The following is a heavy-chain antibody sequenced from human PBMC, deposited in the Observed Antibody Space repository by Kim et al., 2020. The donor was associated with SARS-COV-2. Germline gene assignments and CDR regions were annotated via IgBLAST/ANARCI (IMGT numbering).Heavy chain of an antibody. CDR1: GFTFSSYS. J-gene: IGHJ6*02. Sequence: GGSLRLSCAASGFTFSSYSMNWVRQAPGKGLEWVSSISSSSSYIYYADSVKGRFTISRDNAKNSLYLQMNSLRAEDTAVYYCARDRVNCSSTSCYVSYYGMDVWGQGTTVTVYS. D-gene: IGHD2-2*01. CDR2: ISSSSSYI. CDR3: ARDRVNCSSTSCYVSYYGMDV. V-gene: IGHV3-21*01.